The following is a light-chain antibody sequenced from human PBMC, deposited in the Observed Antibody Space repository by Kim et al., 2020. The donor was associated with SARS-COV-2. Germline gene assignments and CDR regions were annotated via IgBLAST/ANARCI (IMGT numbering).Light chain of an antibody. CDR3: GSWDTSLSVLYV. CDR2: DVN. J-gene: IGLJ1*01. CDR1: NSNIGNNY. Sequence: QSVLTQVPSVSAAPGQTVTVSCSGSNSNIGNNYVSWYQQLPGTAPKVVIYDVNKRPSGIPDRFSGSKSGTSATLAITGLQTGDEATYYCGSWDTSLSVLYVFGTGTKVTVL. V-gene: IGLV1-51*01.